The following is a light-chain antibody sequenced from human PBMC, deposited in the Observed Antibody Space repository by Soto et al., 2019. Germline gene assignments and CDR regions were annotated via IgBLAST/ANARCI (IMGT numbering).Light chain of an antibody. CDR2: DAS. V-gene: IGKV3-15*01. CDR3: QQYNNWPLYT. J-gene: IGKJ2*01. CDR1: QSVSSN. Sequence: IVMTQSPATLSVSPGERATLSCRASQSVSSNLAWYQQKPGQAPRLLIYDASTRATGMPARFSGSGSGTEFTLTISSLQSEDFAVYYCQQYNNWPLYTFGQGTKLEIK.